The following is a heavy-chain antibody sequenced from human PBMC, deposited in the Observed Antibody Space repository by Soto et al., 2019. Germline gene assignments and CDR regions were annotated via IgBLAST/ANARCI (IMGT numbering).Heavy chain of an antibody. CDR1: GYTFTSYG. J-gene: IGHJ5*02. CDR3: AREVLGYCSSTSCYHWFDP. CDR2: ISAYNGNT. Sequence: ASVKVSCKASGYTFTSYGISWVRQAPGQGLERMGWISAYNGNTNYAQKLQGRVTMTTDTSTSTAYMELRSLRSDDTAVYFCAREVLGYCSSTSCYHWFDPWGQGTLVTVSS. D-gene: IGHD2-2*01. V-gene: IGHV1-18*01.